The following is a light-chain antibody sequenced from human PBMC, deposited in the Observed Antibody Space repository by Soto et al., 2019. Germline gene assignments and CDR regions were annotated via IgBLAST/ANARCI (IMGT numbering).Light chain of an antibody. Sequence: DIQMTQSPSSLSASVGDAVTITCRASQTINSYLNWYQQRPGKAPKLLICVASTLQSGVPLRFSGSGFGTDFTLTITSVQPEEFATYDCQQSYGSPYTFGQGTKLEIK. J-gene: IGKJ2*01. CDR1: QTINSY. V-gene: IGKV1-39*01. CDR3: QQSYGSPYT. CDR2: VAS.